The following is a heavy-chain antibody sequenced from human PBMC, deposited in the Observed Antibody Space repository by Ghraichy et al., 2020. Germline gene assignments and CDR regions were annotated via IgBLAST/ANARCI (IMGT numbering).Heavy chain of an antibody. CDR3: ARGGSWFGELLQREVYFDY. Sequence: SETLSLTCAVYGGSFSGYYWSWIRQPPGKGLEWIGEINHSGSTNYNPSLKSRVTISVDTSKNQFSLKLSSVAAADTAVYYCARGGSWFGELLQREVYFDYWVQGTLGTVSS. CDR1: GGSFSGYY. J-gene: IGHJ4*02. D-gene: IGHD3-10*01. V-gene: IGHV4-34*01. CDR2: INHSGST.